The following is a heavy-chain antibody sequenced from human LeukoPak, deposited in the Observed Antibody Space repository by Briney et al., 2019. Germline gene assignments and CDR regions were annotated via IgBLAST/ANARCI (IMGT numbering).Heavy chain of an antibody. J-gene: IGHJ4*02. CDR3: ARGCSGGSCYADFDY. D-gene: IGHD2-15*01. CDR1: GGSISSYY. Sequence: SETLSHTCTVSGGSISSYYWSWIRQPPGKGLEWIGYIYYSGSTNYNPSLKSRVTISVDTSKNQFSLKLSSVTAADTAVYYCARGCSGGSCYADFDYWGQGTLVTVSS. V-gene: IGHV4-59*08. CDR2: IYYSGST.